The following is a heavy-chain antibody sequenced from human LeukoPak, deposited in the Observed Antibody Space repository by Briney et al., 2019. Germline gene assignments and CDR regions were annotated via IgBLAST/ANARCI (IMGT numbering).Heavy chain of an antibody. CDR1: GYTFTGYY. J-gene: IGHJ4*02. D-gene: IGHD3-22*01. Sequence: ASVKVSCKASGYTFTGYYMHWVRQAPGQGLEWMGWINPNSGGTNYAQKFQGRVTMTRDTSISTAYMELSRLRSDDTAVYYCARGCPNYYDSSGYLDYWGQGTLVTVSS. CDR3: ARGCPNYYDSSGYLDY. V-gene: IGHV1-2*02. CDR2: INPNSGGT.